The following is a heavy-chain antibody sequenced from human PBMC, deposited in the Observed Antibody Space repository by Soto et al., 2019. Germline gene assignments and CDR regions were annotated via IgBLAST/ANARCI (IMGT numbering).Heavy chain of an antibody. CDR2: IYYSGST. CDR1: GGSISSGGYY. Sequence: SETLSLTCTVSGGSISSGGYYWSWIRQHPGKGLEWIGYIYYSGSTYYNPSLKSRVTISVDTSKNQFSLKLSSVTAADTAVYYRARDPRYRGYGMDVWGQGTTVTVSS. J-gene: IGHJ6*02. V-gene: IGHV4-31*03. CDR3: ARDPRYRGYGMDV. D-gene: IGHD1-1*01.